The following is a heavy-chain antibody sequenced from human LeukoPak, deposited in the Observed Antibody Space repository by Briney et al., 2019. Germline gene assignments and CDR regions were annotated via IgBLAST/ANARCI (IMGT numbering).Heavy chain of an antibody. CDR3: AREKVVIAATHFYGMDV. CDR2: TYYRSKVYN. J-gene: IGHJ6*02. CDR1: GDRISTDNAA. D-gene: IGHD2-15*01. Sequence: SQTLSLTCAISGDRISTDNAAWSWVRQSPARGLEWLVRTYYRSKVYNYYAGAVKSRIIFNPDTSNNQFSLQLNSVTPEDTAVYYCAREKVVIAATHFYGMDVWGQGTTVTVSS. V-gene: IGHV6-1*01.